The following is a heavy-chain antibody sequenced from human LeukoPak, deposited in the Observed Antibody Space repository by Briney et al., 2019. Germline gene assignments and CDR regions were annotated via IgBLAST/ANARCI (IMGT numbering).Heavy chain of an antibody. Sequence: SETLSFTCAVYGGAFSGYYWSWIRQPPGKGLEWFGAINHSGSTNYNPSLTSGVTTSVATSKTPFPLKLSSVSAAHTAVYFSAIGGRSGWTDYWG. CDR1: GGAFSGYY. V-gene: IGHV4-34*01. D-gene: IGHD6-19*01. J-gene: IGHJ4*01. CDR3: AIGGRSGWTDY. CDR2: INHSGST.